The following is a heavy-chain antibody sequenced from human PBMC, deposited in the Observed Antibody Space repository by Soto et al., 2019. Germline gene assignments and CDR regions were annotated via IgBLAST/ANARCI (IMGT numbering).Heavy chain of an antibody. CDR1: GYTFTSYA. J-gene: IGHJ6*02. V-gene: IGHV1-3*01. D-gene: IGHD3-10*01. CDR3: ARARGVITYYYYYGMDV. Sequence: ASVKVSCKASGYTFTSYAMHWVRQAPGQRLEWMEWINAGNGNTKYSQKFQGRVTITRDTSASTAYMELSSLRSEDTAVYYCARARGVITYYYYYGMDVWGQGTTVTVSS. CDR2: INAGNGNT.